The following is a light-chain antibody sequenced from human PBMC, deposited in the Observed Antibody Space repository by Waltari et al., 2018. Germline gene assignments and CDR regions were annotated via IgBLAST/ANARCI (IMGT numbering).Light chain of an antibody. V-gene: IGLV1-44*01. Sequence: HSLLTQPPSASGTPRQPVSIPCSGGSSNIPVNTVNLYQQLPGMAPKLLINGNNQRPSGVPDRFSGSKSGTSASLAISGLQSEDEADYYCAAWDDSLYGRVFGGGTKLTVL. CDR1: SSNIPVNT. CDR3: AAWDDSLYGRV. CDR2: GNN. J-gene: IGLJ2*01.